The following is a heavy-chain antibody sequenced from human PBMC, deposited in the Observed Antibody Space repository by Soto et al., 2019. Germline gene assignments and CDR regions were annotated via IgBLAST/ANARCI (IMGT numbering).Heavy chain of an antibody. J-gene: IGHJ6*03. CDR1: GFTFSNYE. V-gene: IGHV3-64*01. CDR2: ISNNGAHT. D-gene: IGHD6-13*01. Sequence: AQLVESGGGLVQPGGSLRLSCAASGFTFSNYEMHWVRQAPGKGLEYVSGISNNGAHTDYAKSVKGRFTISRDNSENTLYLQMGSLRAKDMALYYCARRRYGSRWPNVYMAVWGKGTTVTVSS. CDR3: ARRRYGSRWPNVYMAV.